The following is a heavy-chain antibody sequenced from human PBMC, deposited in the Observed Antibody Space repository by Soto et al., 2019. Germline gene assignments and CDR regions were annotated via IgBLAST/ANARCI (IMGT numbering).Heavy chain of an antibody. V-gene: IGHV3-30*18. CDR1: EFTFRSYG. D-gene: IGHD3-22*01. J-gene: IGHJ4*02. Sequence: QVQLVESGGGVVQPGRSLRLSCAASEFTFRSYGMHWVRQAPGKGLEWVAIISYDGKNKYYVDSVKGRFTISRDNSKNTLYLQMNSLRAEDTAVYYCAKDVTYYRESSGDYGIDYWGQGTLVTVSS. CDR2: ISYDGKNK. CDR3: AKDVTYYRESSGDYGIDY.